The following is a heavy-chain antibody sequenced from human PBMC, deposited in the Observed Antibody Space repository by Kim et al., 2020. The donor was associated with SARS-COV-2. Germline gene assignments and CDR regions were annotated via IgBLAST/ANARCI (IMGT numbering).Heavy chain of an antibody. CDR3: AREGPGIAATGSPPYYYYY. J-gene: IGHJ6*01. D-gene: IGHD6-13*01. CDR1: GGTFSSYA. V-gene: IGHV1-69*04. CDR2: IIPILGMA. Sequence: SVKVSCKASGGTFSSYAISWVRQAPGQGLEWMGRIIPILGMANYAQKFQGRVTVTADKSTSTAYMELSSLRSADTALYYCAREGPGIAATGSPPYYYYY.